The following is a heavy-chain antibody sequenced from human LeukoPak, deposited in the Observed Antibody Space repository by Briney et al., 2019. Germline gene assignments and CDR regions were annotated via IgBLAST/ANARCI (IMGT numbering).Heavy chain of an antibody. J-gene: IGHJ6*03. CDR3: ARDRQQLVLTDYYYYMDV. D-gene: IGHD6-13*01. V-gene: IGHV1-18*01. CDR1: GYTVTSYG. Sequence: GASVKVSCKASGYTVTSYGISWVRQAPGQGLEWMGWISAYNGNTNYAQKLQGRVTMTTDTSTSTAYMELRSLRSDDTAVYYCARDRQQLVLTDYYYYMDVWGKGTTVTISS. CDR2: ISAYNGNT.